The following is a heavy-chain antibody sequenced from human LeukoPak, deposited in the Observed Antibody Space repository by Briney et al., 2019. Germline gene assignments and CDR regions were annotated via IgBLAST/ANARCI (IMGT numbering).Heavy chain of an antibody. Sequence: SETPSLTCTVSGGSISSGDYYWGWIRQPPGKGLEWIGSIYYSGSTYYNPSLKSRVTISVDTSKNQFSLKLSSVTAADTAVYYCARGDRVDYAFDIWGQGTMVTVSS. V-gene: IGHV4-39*01. CDR3: ARGDRVDYAFDI. CDR2: IYYSGST. CDR1: GGSISSGDYY. D-gene: IGHD3-9*01. J-gene: IGHJ3*02.